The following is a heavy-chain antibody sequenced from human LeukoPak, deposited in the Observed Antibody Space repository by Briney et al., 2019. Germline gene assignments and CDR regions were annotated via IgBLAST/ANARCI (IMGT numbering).Heavy chain of an antibody. V-gene: IGHV1-18*04. D-gene: IGHD5-12*01. CDR2: ISAYNGNT. Sequence: ASVKVSCKASGYRFTDYYIHWVRQAPGQGLEWMDWISAYNGNTNYAQRLQGRVTVTTDTSTSTAYMELRSLTSDDTAIYYCAREGGIVATTAFDYWGQGTLVTVSS. CDR3: AREGGIVATTAFDY. CDR1: GYRFTDYY. J-gene: IGHJ4*02.